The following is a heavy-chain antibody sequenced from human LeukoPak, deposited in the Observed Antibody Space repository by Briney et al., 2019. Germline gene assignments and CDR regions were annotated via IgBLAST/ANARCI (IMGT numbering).Heavy chain of an antibody. V-gene: IGHV1-18*01. D-gene: IGHD2-2*01. CDR2: INTYNGDT. CDR1: GYTFTNYG. CDR3: AKDRAAARNFDI. Sequence: ASVKVSCKASGYTFTNYGINGVRQAPGQGLEWVGWINTYNGDTKYTQRFQGRVTMTTDTSTTTAYMELKNLRSDDTAIYYCAKDRAAARNFDIWGQGTLVTVSS. J-gene: IGHJ4*02.